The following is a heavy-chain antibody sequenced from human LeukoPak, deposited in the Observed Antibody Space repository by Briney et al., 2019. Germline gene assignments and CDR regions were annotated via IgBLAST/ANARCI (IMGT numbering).Heavy chain of an antibody. D-gene: IGHD6-13*01. Sequence: SETLSLTCTVSGGSISSGSYYWAWIRQPPGKGLEWIGSVYYSGSTYYNPSLQSRLTISVDTSKTQFSLKLSSVTAADTAVYYCTRLFSTSWCFDSWGRGTLVTVSS. CDR2: VYYSGST. J-gene: IGHJ4*02. CDR1: GGSISSGSYY. V-gene: IGHV4-39*01. CDR3: TRLFSTSWCFDS.